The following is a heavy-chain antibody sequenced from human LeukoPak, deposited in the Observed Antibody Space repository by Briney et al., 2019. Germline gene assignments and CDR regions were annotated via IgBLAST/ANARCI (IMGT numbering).Heavy chain of an antibody. Sequence: GSLRLSCAASRFTFSIFGMHWVRQPPGKGVEWIAVISSDGTNKYYADSVRGRFTISRDNSKDTLYLQMSSLRIEDTAIYYCRAATRYLDYYYDYWGQGSLVTVSS. V-gene: IGHV3-30*03. D-gene: IGHD3-22*01. CDR1: RFTFSIFG. CDR2: ISSDGTNK. CDR3: RAATRYLDYYYDY. J-gene: IGHJ4*02.